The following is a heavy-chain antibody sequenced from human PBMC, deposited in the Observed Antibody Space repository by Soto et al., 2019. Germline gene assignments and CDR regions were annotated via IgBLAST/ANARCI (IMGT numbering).Heavy chain of an antibody. CDR3: ARNKQQVRWSDS. J-gene: IGHJ5*01. Sequence: QVQLVQSGAEVKKPGASVKVSCKASGYTFTTYDINWVRQATGQGLEWMGWMNPNSGNTGYAQKFQGRVTMTRNTSISTAYMELSSLTSDDTAVYYCARNKQQVRWSDSWGQGTLVTVSS. V-gene: IGHV1-8*01. CDR1: GYTFTTYD. D-gene: IGHD6-13*01. CDR2: MNPNSGNT.